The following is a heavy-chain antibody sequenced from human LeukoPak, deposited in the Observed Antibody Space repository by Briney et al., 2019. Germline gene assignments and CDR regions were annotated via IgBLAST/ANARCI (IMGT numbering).Heavy chain of an antibody. CDR1: GFTFSSYA. CDR2: ISGSGGST. CDR3: AKDEVGYCSSTSCSTYYYYYYMDV. D-gene: IGHD2-2*01. J-gene: IGHJ6*03. Sequence: GGSLRLSCAASGFTFSSYAMSWVRQAPGKGLEWVSAISGSGGSTYYADSVKGRFTISRDNSKNTLYLQMNSLRAEDTAVYYCAKDEVGYCSSTSCSTYYYYYYMDVWGKGTTVTASS. V-gene: IGHV3-23*01.